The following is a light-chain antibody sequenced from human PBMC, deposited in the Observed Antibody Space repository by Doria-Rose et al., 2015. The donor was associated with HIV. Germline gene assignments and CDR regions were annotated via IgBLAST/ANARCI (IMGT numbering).Light chain of an antibody. CDR1: QSLLYTSKNY. CDR2: WAS. CDR3: QQYYDTPS. J-gene: IGKJ3*01. V-gene: IGKV4-1*01. Sequence: VLTQPPESLGMSLGDRATLNCKSNQSLLYTSKNYLAWYQQKPGQPPKLLTYWASTRQSCVPARFSGSGSGTDFTLTISSLEAEDVAVYYCQQYYDTPSFGPGTTVDIK.